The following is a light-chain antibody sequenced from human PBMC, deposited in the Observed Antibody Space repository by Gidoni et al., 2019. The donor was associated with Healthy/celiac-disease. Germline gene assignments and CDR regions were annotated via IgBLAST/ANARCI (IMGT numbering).Light chain of an antibody. J-gene: IGLJ3*02. CDR1: SSNIGSNT. V-gene: IGLV1-44*01. Sequence: QSVLTQPPSASGTPGQRVTISCSGSSSNIGSNTVTWYQQLPGTAPKLLIYSNHQRPSGVPDRFSGSKSGTSASLAISGLQSEDEADYYCAAWDDSLNGRVFGGGTKLTVL. CDR2: SNH. CDR3: AAWDDSLNGRV.